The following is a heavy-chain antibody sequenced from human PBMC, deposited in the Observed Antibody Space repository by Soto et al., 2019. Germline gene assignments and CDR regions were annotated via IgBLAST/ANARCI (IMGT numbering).Heavy chain of an antibody. CDR1: GFNFSIYA. CDR2: INWSGEKI. D-gene: IGHD2-15*01. CDR3: APIHKRYEDYFDF. J-gene: IGHJ4*02. V-gene: IGHV3-23*01. Sequence: EVQLLEAGGGVVQPGGSLKLSCVVSGFNFSIYAMSWVRQAPGKGLEWVSNINWSGEKIDYLDSVEGRFTISRDNSKKTLFLQLNSLRAEDTAIYYCAPIHKRYEDYFDFWGQGTLVTVSS.